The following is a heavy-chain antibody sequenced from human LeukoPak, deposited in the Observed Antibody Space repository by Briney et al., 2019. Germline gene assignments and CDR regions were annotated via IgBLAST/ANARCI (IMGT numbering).Heavy chain of an antibody. CDR3: AKGGVGAAAGRNWFDP. V-gene: IGHV3-23*01. CDR2: ISGSGGST. Sequence: AGGSLRLSRSASGFTFSSYAMRWVRQAPGKGLEWVSAISGSGGSTYYADSVKARFTISRDNSKNALYLQMNSLRAEDTAVYYCAKGGVGAAAGRNWFDPWGKGTLVTVSS. D-gene: IGHD6-13*01. J-gene: IGHJ5*02. CDR1: GFTFSSYA.